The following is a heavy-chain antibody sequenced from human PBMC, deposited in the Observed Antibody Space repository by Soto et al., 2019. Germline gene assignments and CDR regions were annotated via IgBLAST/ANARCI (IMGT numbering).Heavy chain of an antibody. Sequence: EVQLVESGGGLVQPGRSLRLSCAASGFTFDDHAMHWVRQAPGKGLEWVSGISWNSGSIGYADSVKGRFTISRDNAENSLSLQMSSLRGEDTALYYCAKRQYYDLSGALDYWGQGTLVSVSS. CDR2: ISWNSGSI. CDR3: AKRQYYDLSGALDY. CDR1: GFTFDDHA. J-gene: IGHJ4*02. V-gene: IGHV3-9*01. D-gene: IGHD3-3*01.